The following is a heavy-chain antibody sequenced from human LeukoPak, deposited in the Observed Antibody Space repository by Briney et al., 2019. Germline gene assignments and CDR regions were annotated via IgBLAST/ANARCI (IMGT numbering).Heavy chain of an antibody. CDR1: GFTFSSYA. V-gene: IGHV3-30*04. CDR2: ISYDGSNK. Sequence: GGSLRLSCAASGFTFSSYAMHWVRQAPGKGLEWVAVISYDGSNKYYADSAKGRFTISRDNSKNTLYLQMNSLRAEDTAVYYCAREVERYCSGGSCLGGMDVWGKGTTVTISS. CDR3: AREVERYCSGGSCLGGMDV. J-gene: IGHJ6*03. D-gene: IGHD2-15*01.